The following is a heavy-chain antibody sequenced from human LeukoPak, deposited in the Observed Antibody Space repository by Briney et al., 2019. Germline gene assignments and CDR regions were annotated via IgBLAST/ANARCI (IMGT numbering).Heavy chain of an antibody. CDR1: GFTVSSNY. D-gene: IGHD3-22*01. V-gene: IGHV4-39*07. Sequence: GSLRLSCAASGFTVSSNYMSWIRQPPGKGLEWIGSIYYSGSTYYNPSLKSRVTISVDTSKNQFSLKLSSVTAADTAVYYCDTYYYDSSGYPYFDYWGQGTLVTVSS. J-gene: IGHJ4*02. CDR3: DTYYYDSSGYPYFDY. CDR2: IYYSGST.